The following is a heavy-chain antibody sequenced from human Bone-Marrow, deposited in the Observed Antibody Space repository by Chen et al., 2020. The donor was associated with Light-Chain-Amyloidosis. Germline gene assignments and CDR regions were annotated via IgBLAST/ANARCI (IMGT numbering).Heavy chain of an antibody. J-gene: IGHJ4*02. CDR3: ARRRDGYNFDY. Sequence: EVQLEQSGPEVKKPGESLKISCKGSGYTFPNYWIGWVRQMPGKGLEWVGVIYPDDSDARYSPSIEGQVPISADKSITTAYLQWRSLKASDTAMYYCARRRDGYNFDYWGQGTLVTVSS. V-gene: IGHV5-51*01. CDR1: GYTFPNYW. D-gene: IGHD5-12*01. CDR2: IYPDDSDA.